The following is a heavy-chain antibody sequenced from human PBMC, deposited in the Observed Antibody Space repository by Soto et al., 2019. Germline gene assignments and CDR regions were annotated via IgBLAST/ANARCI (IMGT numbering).Heavy chain of an antibody. J-gene: IGHJ6*02. CDR2: IDPSDSYT. CDR1: GYSFTSYW. D-gene: IGHD1-1*01. V-gene: IGHV5-10-1*01. CDR3: ARLLGTTGTTSYYYYGLDV. Sequence: GESLKISCKGSGYSFTSYWISWVRQMPGKGLEWMGRIDPSDSYTNYSPSFQGHVTISADKSISTAYLQWSSLKASDTAMYYCARLLGTTGTTSYYYYGLDVWGQGTTVTVSS.